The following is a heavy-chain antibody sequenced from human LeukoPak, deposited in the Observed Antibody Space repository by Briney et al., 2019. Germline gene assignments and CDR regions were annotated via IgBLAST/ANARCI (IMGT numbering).Heavy chain of an antibody. J-gene: IGHJ4*02. CDR3: AKRTGVTELHFDH. CDR2: ISENGGAA. V-gene: IGHV3-23*01. CDR1: GFTVSSNY. D-gene: IGHD1-7*01. Sequence: PGGSLRLSCAASGFTVSSNYMSWVRQAPGKGLEWVSAISENGGAADYADSVRGRSTISRDNSQNTLYQQMNSLRAEDTAVYYCAKRTGVTELHFDHWGQGTLVTVSS.